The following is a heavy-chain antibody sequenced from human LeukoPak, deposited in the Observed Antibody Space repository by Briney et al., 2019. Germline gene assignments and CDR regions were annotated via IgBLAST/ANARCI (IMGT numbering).Heavy chain of an antibody. Sequence: GGSLRLSCAASGFTFSTYAMSWVRQAPGKGLEWISGISGSGGSTHYADSVKGRFTISRDNSKNTLYLQVTGLRAEDTAVYYCAKSVDTAMVTNYYYYGMDVWGQGTTVTVSS. V-gene: IGHV3-23*01. J-gene: IGHJ6*02. CDR3: AKSVDTAMVTNYYYYGMDV. D-gene: IGHD5-18*01. CDR1: GFTFSTYA. CDR2: ISGSGGST.